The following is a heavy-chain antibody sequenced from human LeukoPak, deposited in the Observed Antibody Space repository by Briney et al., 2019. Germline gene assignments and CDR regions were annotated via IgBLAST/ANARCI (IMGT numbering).Heavy chain of an antibody. CDR3: AIPASVVPAEGAFDI. CDR2: IYYSGST. V-gene: IGHV4-39*01. Sequence: TSETLSLTCTVSGGSISSGDYYWGWIRQPPGKGLEWIGSIYYSGSTYYNPSLKSRVTISVDTSKNQFSLKLSSVTAADTAVYYCAIPASVVPAEGAFDIWGQGTMVTVSS. D-gene: IGHD2-2*01. J-gene: IGHJ3*02. CDR1: GGSISSGDYY.